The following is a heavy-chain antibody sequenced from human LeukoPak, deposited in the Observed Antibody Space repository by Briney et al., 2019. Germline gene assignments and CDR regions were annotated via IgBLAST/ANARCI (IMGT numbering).Heavy chain of an antibody. CDR1: GGSISSYY. CDR3: ARRDYDILTGYSYYYMDV. CDR2: IYYSGST. Sequence: SETLSLTCTVSGGSISSYYWSWIRQPPGKGLEWIGYIYYSGSTNYNPSLKSRVTISVDTSKNQFSLKLSSVTAADTAVYYCARRDYDILTGYSYYYMDVWGKGTTVIVSS. V-gene: IGHV4-59*08. D-gene: IGHD3-9*01. J-gene: IGHJ6*03.